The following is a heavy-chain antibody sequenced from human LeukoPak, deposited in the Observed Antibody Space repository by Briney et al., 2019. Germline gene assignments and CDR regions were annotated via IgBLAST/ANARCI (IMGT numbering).Heavy chain of an antibody. D-gene: IGHD2-15*01. J-gene: IGHJ5*02. CDR3: TRDISGGYFNWFDP. Sequence: PGGSLSLSCAASGFRLGDYAMHWVRQAPGKGLEWVSGITWNSGDIGYAESVKGRFTISRDNAKNSLHLQMNSLTSDDTALYYCTRDISGGYFNWFDPWGQGTLVFVSS. CDR1: GFRLGDYA. V-gene: IGHV3-9*01. CDR2: ITWNSGDI.